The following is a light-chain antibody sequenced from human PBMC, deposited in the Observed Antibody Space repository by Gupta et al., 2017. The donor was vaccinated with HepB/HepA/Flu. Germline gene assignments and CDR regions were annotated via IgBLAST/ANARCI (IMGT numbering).Light chain of an antibody. CDR2: DAY. Sequence: VLTQSPATLTLSPGERATLSCRTSQSVGSYLAWYKQKPGQAPRLLIYDAYTRATGVPDRFSGSGSGTDFTLTSLHLETEDVGAYYSQHRSCFTFGHGTKVEIK. V-gene: IGKV3-11*01. CDR1: QSVGSY. J-gene: IGKJ3*01. CDR3: QHRSCFT.